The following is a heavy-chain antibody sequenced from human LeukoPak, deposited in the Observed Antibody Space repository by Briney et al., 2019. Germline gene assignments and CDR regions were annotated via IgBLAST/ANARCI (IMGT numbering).Heavy chain of an antibody. CDR1: GFIFSNFA. D-gene: IGHD3-3*01. V-gene: IGHV3-21*01. CDR2: ISSSSSYI. Sequence: GGSLRLSCAASGFIFSNFAMNWVRQAPGKGLEWVSSISSSSSYIYYADSVKGRFTISRDNAKNSLYLQMNSLRAEDTAVYYCARIRPHFGVVIINANDYWGQGTLVTVSS. CDR3: ARIRPHFGVVIINANDY. J-gene: IGHJ4*02.